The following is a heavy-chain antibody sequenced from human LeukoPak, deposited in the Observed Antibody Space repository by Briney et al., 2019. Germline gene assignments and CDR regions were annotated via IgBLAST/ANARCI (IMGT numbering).Heavy chain of an antibody. V-gene: IGHV3-21*01. CDR1: GFTFSSYS. Sequence: PGGSLRLSCAASGFTFSSYSMNWVRQAPGKGLEWVSSISRSSSYIYYADSVKGRFTISRDNAKNSLYLQMNSLRAEDTAVYYCAREGGGYCSSTSCYLVYWGQGTLVTVSS. J-gene: IGHJ4*02. CDR3: AREGGGYCSSTSCYLVY. CDR2: ISRSSSYI. D-gene: IGHD2-2*01.